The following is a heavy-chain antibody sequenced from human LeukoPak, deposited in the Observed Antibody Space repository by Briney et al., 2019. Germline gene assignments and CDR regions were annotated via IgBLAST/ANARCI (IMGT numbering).Heavy chain of an antibody. Sequence: GGSPRLSCAASGFTFSTYWMTWVRQAPGKGLECVANIKQDGSDKYYVDSVKGRFTISRDNAKNSLYLQMNSLRAEDTAVYYCARFRYSSSAFDYWGQGTLVTVS. CDR2: IKQDGSDK. V-gene: IGHV3-7*01. CDR1: GFTFSTYW. CDR3: ARFRYSSSAFDY. J-gene: IGHJ4*02. D-gene: IGHD6-6*01.